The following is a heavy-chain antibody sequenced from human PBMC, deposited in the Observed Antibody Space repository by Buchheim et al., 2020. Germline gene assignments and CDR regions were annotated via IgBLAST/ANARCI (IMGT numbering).Heavy chain of an antibody. CDR3: ARSYYDFWSGYYTQPTYYYGMDV. CDR2: IYYSGST. Sequence: QVQLQESGPGLVKPSQTLSLTCTVSGGSISSGGYYWSWIRQHPGKGLEWIGYIYYSGSTYYNPSLKSRVTISVDTSKNQFSLKLSSVTAADTAVYYCARSYYDFWSGYYTQPTYYYGMDVWGQGTT. D-gene: IGHD3-3*01. CDR1: GGSISSGGYY. J-gene: IGHJ6*02. V-gene: IGHV4-31*03.